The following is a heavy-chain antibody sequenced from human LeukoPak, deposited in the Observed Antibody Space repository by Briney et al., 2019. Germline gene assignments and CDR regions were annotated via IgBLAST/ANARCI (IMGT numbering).Heavy chain of an antibody. CDR2: FYYSGST. J-gene: IGHJ3*02. Sequence: YTRSLTGASGCASSTTGMYSGRQHPAGRVVWWAVVFYYSGSTNCNPSVKSRVAMSVDTSKKQFSLKLSSLTAADTAVYYCARGGTAVIAPYAFDIWGQGTMVTVSS. D-gene: IGHD4-23*01. CDR3: ARGGTAVIAPYAFDI. CDR1: CASSTTGM. V-gene: IGHV4-59*07.